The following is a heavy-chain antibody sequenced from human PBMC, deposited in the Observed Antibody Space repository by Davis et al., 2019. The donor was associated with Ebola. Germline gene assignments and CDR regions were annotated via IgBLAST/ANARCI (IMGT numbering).Heavy chain of an antibody. CDR1: GFTVSSNY. CDR3: ARGAPITGTLGAFDY. J-gene: IGHJ4*02. D-gene: IGHD1-20*01. CDR2: IYSGGST. Sequence: PGGSLRLSCAASGFTVSSNYMSWVRQAPGKGLEWVSVIYSGGSTYYADSVKGRFTISRDNSKNTLYLQMNSLRAEDTAVYYCARGAPITGTLGAFDYWGQGTLVTVSS. V-gene: IGHV3-53*01.